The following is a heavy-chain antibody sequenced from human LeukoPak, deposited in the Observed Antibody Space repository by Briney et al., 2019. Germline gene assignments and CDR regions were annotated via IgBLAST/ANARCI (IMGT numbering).Heavy chain of an antibody. J-gene: IGHJ4*02. D-gene: IGHD3-22*01. CDR3: ARDRINSSGYYWGDY. Sequence: ASVKVSCKASGYTFTSYYMHWVRRAPGQGLEWMGIINPSGGSTSYAQKFQGRVTMTRDTSTSTVYMELSSLRSEDTAVYYCARDRINSSGYYWGDYWGQGTLVTVSS. V-gene: IGHV1-46*01. CDR2: INPSGGST. CDR1: GYTFTSYY.